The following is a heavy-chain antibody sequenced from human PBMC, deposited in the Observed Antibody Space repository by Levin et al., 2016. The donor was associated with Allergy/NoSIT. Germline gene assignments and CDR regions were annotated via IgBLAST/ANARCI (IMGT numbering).Heavy chain of an antibody. CDR2: IYHSGST. D-gene: IGHD3-16*02. J-gene: IGHJ5*02. Sequence: PGKGLEWIGYIYHSGSTYYNPSLKSRVTISVDTSKNQFSLKLSSVTAADTAVYYCARVCSLHRYYDYVWGSYRPNNWFDPWGQGTLVTVSS. CDR3: ARVCSLHRYYDYVWGSYRPNNWFDP. V-gene: IGHV4-31*02.